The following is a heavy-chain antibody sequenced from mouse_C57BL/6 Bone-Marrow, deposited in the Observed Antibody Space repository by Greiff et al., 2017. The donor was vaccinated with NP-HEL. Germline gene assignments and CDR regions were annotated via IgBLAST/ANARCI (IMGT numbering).Heavy chain of an antibody. CDR3: ARDDYYGSSFYYAMDY. Sequence: EVHLVESGGGLVKPGGSLKLSCAASGFTFSSYAMSWVRQTPEKRLEWVATISDGGSYTYYPDNVKGRFTISRDNAKNNLYLQMSHLKSEDTAIYYCARDDYYGSSFYYAMDYWGQGTSVTVSS. CDR2: ISDGGSYT. D-gene: IGHD1-1*01. J-gene: IGHJ4*01. CDR1: GFTFSSYA. V-gene: IGHV5-4*01.